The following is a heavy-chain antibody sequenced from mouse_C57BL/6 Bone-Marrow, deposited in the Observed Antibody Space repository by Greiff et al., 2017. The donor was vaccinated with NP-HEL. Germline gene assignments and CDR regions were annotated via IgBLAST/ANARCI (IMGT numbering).Heavy chain of an antibody. CDR2: IFPGSGST. CDR1: GYTFTDYY. D-gene: IGHD1-1*01. J-gene: IGHJ1*03. CDR3: ARGDYGSSLNWYFDV. V-gene: IGHV1-75*01. Sequence: VKLVESGPELVKPGASVKISCKASGYTFTDYYINWVKQRPGQGLEWIGWIFPGSGSTYYNEKFKGKATLTVDKSSSTAYMLLSSLTSEDSAVYFCARGDYGSSLNWYFDVWGTGTTVTVSS.